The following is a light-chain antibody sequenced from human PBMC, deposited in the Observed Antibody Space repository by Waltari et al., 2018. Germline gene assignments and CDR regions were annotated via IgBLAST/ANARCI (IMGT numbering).Light chain of an antibody. Sequence: SYDLTQPPSVSVSPGQTASITCSGDKLGDKYVCWYQQKPGLSPVLVIYQDTKRPSGLPERFSGSTSENTATLTISGTQAVDEADYYCQAWDTSTYVFGSGTRVTVL. CDR1: KLGDKY. V-gene: IGLV3-1*01. CDR2: QDT. CDR3: QAWDTSTYV. J-gene: IGLJ1*01.